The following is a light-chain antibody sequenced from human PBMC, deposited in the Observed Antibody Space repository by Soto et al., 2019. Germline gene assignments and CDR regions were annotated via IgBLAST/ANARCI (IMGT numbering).Light chain of an antibody. Sequence: QSALTQPPSASGSPGQSVTISCTGTSTDVGGYNYISWYQHHPGKGPKLIIYEVSERPSGVPDRFSGSKSGNTASLTVSGLQAEDEADYCCSSYAGSNNRGVFGSGTKLTVL. V-gene: IGLV2-8*01. CDR3: SSYAGSNNRGV. J-gene: IGLJ1*01. CDR2: EVS. CDR1: STDVGGYNY.